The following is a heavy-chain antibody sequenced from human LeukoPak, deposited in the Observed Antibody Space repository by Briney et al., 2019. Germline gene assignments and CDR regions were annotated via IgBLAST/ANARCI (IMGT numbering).Heavy chain of an antibody. J-gene: IGHJ4*02. D-gene: IGHD3-3*01. CDR2: ISGSGGYT. V-gene: IGHV3-23*01. CDR1: GFTFSNYA. CDR3: ATMGYDFWSGYWPDY. Sequence: GGSLRLSCAASGFTFSNYAMSWVRQAPGKGLEWVSGISGSGGYTYYADSVKGRFTISRDNSKNTLYLQMDSLGAEDTAEYYWATMGYDFWSGYWPDYWGQGTLVTVSS.